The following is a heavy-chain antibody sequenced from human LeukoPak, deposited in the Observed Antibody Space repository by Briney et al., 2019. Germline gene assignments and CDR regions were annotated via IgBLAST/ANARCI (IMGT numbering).Heavy chain of an antibody. D-gene: IGHD2-2*01. J-gene: IGHJ4*02. V-gene: IGHV3-7*01. CDR3: ARDEDIVAVPAEGFDY. CDR1: GFTFSSYW. CDR2: IKQDGSEK. Sequence: GGSLRLSCAASGFTFSSYWMSWVRQAPGKGLEWVANIKQDGSEKYYVDSVKGRFTISRDNAKNSLYLQMNSLRAEDTAVYYCARDEDIVAVPAEGFDYWGQGTLVTVSS.